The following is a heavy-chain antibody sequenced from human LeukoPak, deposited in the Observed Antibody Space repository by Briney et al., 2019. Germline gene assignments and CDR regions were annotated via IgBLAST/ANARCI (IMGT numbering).Heavy chain of an antibody. V-gene: IGHV1-2*02. Sequence: AASVKVSCKASGYTFTSYAMNWVRQAPGQGLEWMGWINPNSGGTNYAQKFQGRVTMTRDTSISTAYMELSRLRSDDTAVYYCARVWSRRDGYNLGYWGQGTLVTVSS. J-gene: IGHJ4*02. CDR1: GYTFTSYA. CDR3: ARVWSRRDGYNLGY. D-gene: IGHD5-24*01. CDR2: INPNSGGT.